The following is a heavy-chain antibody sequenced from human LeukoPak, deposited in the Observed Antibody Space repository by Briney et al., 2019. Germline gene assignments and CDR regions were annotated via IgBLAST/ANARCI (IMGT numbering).Heavy chain of an antibody. Sequence: PSETLSLTCTVSGGSISSGSYYWSWIRQPAGKGLEWIGRIYTSGSTNYNPSLKSRVTISVDTSKNQFSLKLSSVTAADTAVYYCAREYDFHFDPWGQGTLVTVSS. V-gene: IGHV4-61*02. CDR1: GGSISSGSYY. CDR3: AREYDFHFDP. J-gene: IGHJ5*02. CDR2: IYTSGST. D-gene: IGHD3-3*01.